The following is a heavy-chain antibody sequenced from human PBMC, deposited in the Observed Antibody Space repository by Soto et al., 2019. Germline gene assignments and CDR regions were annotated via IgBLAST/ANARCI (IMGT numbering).Heavy chain of an antibody. D-gene: IGHD3-9*01. CDR1: GFTFSSYW. V-gene: IGHV3-7*01. Sequence: GGSLRLSCAASGFTFSSYWMSWVRQAPGKGLEWVANIKQDGSEKYYVDSVKGRFTISRDNAKNSLYLQMNSLRAEDTAVYYCARDLNTYDILTGYPNWGQGTLVTVSS. J-gene: IGHJ4*02. CDR3: ARDLNTYDILTGYPN. CDR2: IKQDGSEK.